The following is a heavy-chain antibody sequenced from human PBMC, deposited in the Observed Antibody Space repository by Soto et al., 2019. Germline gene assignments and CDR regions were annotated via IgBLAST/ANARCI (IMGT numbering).Heavy chain of an antibody. CDR2: INPMLGVA. CDR3: AKMYYYDSSGYFDY. J-gene: IGHJ4*02. D-gene: IGHD3-22*01. Sequence: SVKVSCKASGGSFSSLVISWLRQAPGQGPEWMGGINPMLGVANFAQKFQDRVTITADESTTTAYMELSSLRSEDTAVYYCAKMYYYDSSGYFDYWGQGTLVTVSS. V-gene: IGHV1-69*10. CDR1: GGSFSSLV.